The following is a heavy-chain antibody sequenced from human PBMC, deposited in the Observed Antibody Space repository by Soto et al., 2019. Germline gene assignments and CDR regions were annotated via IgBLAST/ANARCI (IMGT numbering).Heavy chain of an antibody. Sequence: GGSLRLSCAASGFTFSSYGMHWVRQAPGNGLEWVAVISYDGSNKYYADSVKGRFTISRDNSKNTLYLQMNSLRAEDTAVYYCAKDANMVRGVIYYFDYWGQGTLVTVSS. D-gene: IGHD3-10*01. J-gene: IGHJ4*02. CDR3: AKDANMVRGVIYYFDY. CDR1: GFTFSSYG. V-gene: IGHV3-30*18. CDR2: ISYDGSNK.